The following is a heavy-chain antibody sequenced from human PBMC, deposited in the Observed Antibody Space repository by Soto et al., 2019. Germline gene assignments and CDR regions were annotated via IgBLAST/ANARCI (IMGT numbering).Heavy chain of an antibody. CDR3: ARGVGSGTYYNQYNWFDP. Sequence: ASVKVSCKASGYTFTNYGISWVRQAPGQGIEWMGWINTYNGNTNHAQQLQGRVTMTTDTSTSTAYMELRSLRSDDTAVYYCARGVGSGTYYNQYNWFDPWGQGTLVTVSS. CDR2: INTYNGNT. V-gene: IGHV1-18*01. D-gene: IGHD3-10*01. J-gene: IGHJ5*02. CDR1: GYTFTNYG.